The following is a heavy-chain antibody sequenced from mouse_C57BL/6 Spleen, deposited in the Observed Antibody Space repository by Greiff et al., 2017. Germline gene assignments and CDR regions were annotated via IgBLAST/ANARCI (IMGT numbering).Heavy chain of an antibody. CDR3: TRYFYYKYDGLYYYAMYY. D-gene: IGHD2-14*01. CDR2: ITYDGSST. Sequence: EVKLMESEGGLVQPGSSLKLSCTASGFTFSDYYMAWVRQVPEKGLEWVANITYDGSSTYYLDSLKGRFIISRDNAKTILYLQMSSLKSEDTATYYCTRYFYYKYDGLYYYAMYYWGQGTSVTVSS. CDR1: GFTFSDYY. J-gene: IGHJ4*01. V-gene: IGHV5-16*01.